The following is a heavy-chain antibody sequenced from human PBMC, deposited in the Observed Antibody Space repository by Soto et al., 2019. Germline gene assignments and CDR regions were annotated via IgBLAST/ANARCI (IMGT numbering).Heavy chain of an antibody. V-gene: IGHV4-59*01. CDR1: GGSISSYY. CDR3: ARGGYDVWGDAFDI. D-gene: IGHD3-10*02. J-gene: IGHJ3*02. CDR2: IYYSGST. Sequence: SETLSLTCTVSGGSISSYYWSWIRQPPGKGLEWIGYIYYSGSTNYNPSLKSRVTISVDTSKNQFSLKLSSVTAADTAVYYCARGGYDVWGDAFDIWGQGTMVTVSS.